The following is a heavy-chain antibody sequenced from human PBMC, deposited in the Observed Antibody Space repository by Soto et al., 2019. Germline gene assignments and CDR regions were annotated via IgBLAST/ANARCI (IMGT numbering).Heavy chain of an antibody. CDR3: ARVERGTATTVVDAFDI. J-gene: IGHJ3*02. CDR1: GGSINTNNYY. CDR2: ISYNGDT. D-gene: IGHD1-1*01. V-gene: IGHV4-39*01. Sequence: SETLSLTCTVSGGSINTNNYYWGWIRQPPGKGLEWLASISYNGDTQYNPSLKSRVTISVDTSKNQFSLKMSSVTAADTALYYCARVERGTATTVVDAFDIWGPGTMVTVSS.